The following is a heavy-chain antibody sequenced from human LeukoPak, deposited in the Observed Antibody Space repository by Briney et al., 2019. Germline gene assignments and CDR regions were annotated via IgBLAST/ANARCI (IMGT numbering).Heavy chain of an antibody. D-gene: IGHD3-10*01. CDR1: GFPVSSKY. J-gene: IGHJ4*02. V-gene: IGHV3-53*01. Sequence: PGGSLRPSCAASGFPVSSKYMSWVRQAPGEGLGGGLLIYSGGRTYYADSVKGRFTISRDNSTNTLYHQMNSLRAEDTAVYYCARVRQSGSGSYYDSLFDYWGQGTLVTVSS. CDR3: ARVRQSGSGSYYDSLFDY. CDR2: IYSGGRT.